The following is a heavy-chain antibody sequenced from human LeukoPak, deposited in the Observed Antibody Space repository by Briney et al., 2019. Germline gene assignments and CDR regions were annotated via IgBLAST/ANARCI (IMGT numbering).Heavy chain of an antibody. Sequence: GGSLRLSCAASGFTFSSYEMSWVRQAPGKGLDWTSYITNDGRTTYYANSVRGRFTISRDNAKNSLYLQMNSLRVEDTALYYCVRKGSSDYWGKGTLVSVSS. V-gene: IGHV3-48*03. J-gene: IGHJ4*02. CDR2: ITNDGRTT. CDR3: VRKGSSDY. D-gene: IGHD3-10*01. CDR1: GFTFSSYE.